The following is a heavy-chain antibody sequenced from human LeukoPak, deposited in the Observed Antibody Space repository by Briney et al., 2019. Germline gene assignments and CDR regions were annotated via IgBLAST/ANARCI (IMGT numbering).Heavy chain of an antibody. V-gene: IGHV1-69*06. Sequence: SVKVSFKAPGGTFSSYAISWVRQAPGQGLGWMGRIIPIFGTANYAQKFQGRVTITADKSTSTAYMELSSLRSEDTAVYYCARGLPRIAAAGTWGQGTLVTVSS. CDR3: ARGLPRIAAAGT. D-gene: IGHD6-13*01. CDR2: IIPIFGTA. CDR1: GGTFSSYA. J-gene: IGHJ5*02.